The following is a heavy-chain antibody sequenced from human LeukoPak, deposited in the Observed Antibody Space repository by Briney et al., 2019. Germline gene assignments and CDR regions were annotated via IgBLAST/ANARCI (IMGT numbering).Heavy chain of an antibody. V-gene: IGHV3-33*01. CDR3: ARGLGLVLKGDALDV. D-gene: IGHD7-27*01. CDR1: GFSFSHYG. J-gene: IGHJ3*01. CDR2: IWYDGSDK. Sequence: GRSLRLSCAASGFSFSHYGMHWVRQAPGKGLEWVAIIWYDGSDKYYADSVKGRFTISRDNSKNTLYLQMNSLSAEDTAVYYCARGLGLVLKGDALDVWGQGTMVTVS.